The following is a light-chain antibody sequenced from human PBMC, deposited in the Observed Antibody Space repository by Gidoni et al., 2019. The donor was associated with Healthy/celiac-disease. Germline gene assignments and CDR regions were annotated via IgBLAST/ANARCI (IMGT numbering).Light chain of an antibody. CDR2: AAS. Sequence: DIQLTQSPSFLSASVGDGVTITCRASQGISSYLAWYQQKPGKAPKLLIYAASTLQSGVPSRFSGSGSGTEFTLTISSLQPEDFATYYCQQLNSYPGTFGQGTKVEIK. CDR3: QQLNSYPGT. V-gene: IGKV1-9*01. CDR1: QGISSY. J-gene: IGKJ1*01.